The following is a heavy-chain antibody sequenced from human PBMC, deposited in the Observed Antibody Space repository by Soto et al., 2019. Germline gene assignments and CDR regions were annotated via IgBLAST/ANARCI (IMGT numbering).Heavy chain of an antibody. CDR1: GFTFSSYA. CDR2: ISGSGGST. J-gene: IGHJ6*02. Sequence: PGGSLRLSCAASGFTFSSYAMSWIRQAPGKGLEWVSAISGSGGSTYYADSVKGRFTISRDNSKNTLYLQMNSLRAEDTAVYYCEQTITFRGVIDPYYYYGMDVWGQGTTVTVSS. CDR3: EQTITFRGVIDPYYYYGMDV. V-gene: IGHV3-23*01. D-gene: IGHD3-16*02.